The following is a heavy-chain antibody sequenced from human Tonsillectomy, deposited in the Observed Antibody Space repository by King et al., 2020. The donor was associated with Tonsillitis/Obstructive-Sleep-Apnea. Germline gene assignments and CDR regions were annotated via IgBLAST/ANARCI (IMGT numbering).Heavy chain of an antibody. CDR3: AAGGYQELWEYFQH. V-gene: IGHV3-33*01. D-gene: IGHD2-2*01. CDR1: GFTFSNYG. CDR2: IWYDGSNK. Sequence: VQLVESGGGVVQPGRSLRLSCAASGFTFSNYGIHWVRQAPGKGLEWVAVIWYDGSNKYYADSVKGRFTISRDNSKNTLYLQMNSLRVEETAVYYCAAGGYQELWEYFQHWGQGTLVTVSS. J-gene: IGHJ1*01.